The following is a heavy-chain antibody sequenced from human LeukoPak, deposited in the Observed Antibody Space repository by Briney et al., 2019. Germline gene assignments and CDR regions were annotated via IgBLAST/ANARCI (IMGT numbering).Heavy chain of an antibody. J-gene: IGHJ5*02. Sequence: ASVKVSCKASGYTFTSYGSSWVRQAPGQGLEWMGWISAYNGNTNYAQKLQGRVTMTTDTSTITAYTELRRLRSDDTGVYYCAGCTSGWCMDWFDPWGQGTLVTVSS. CDR3: AGCTSGWCMDWFDP. CDR1: GYTFTSYG. CDR2: ISAYNGNT. D-gene: IGHD2-8*02. V-gene: IGHV1-18*01.